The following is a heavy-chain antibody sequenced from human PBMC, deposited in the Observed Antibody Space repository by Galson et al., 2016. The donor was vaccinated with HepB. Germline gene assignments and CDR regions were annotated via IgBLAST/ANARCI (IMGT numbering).Heavy chain of an antibody. CDR3: ARGRGTYGSSTGVDF. V-gene: IGHV4-31*03. D-gene: IGHD6-19*01. CDR2: IYYSGRT. Sequence: TLSLTCSVSGGSISSGADYWSWIRHHPVKGLEWIGYIYYSGRTSYNPSLKSRITMSVDWSKNQFSLRLTSVTVADAAVYYCARGRGTYGSSTGVDFWGQGLLVSVSS. CDR1: GGSISSGADY. J-gene: IGHJ4*02.